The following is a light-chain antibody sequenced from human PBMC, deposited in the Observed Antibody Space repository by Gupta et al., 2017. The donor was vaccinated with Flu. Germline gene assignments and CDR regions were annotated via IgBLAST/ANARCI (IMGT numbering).Light chain of an antibody. J-gene: IGKJ4*01. V-gene: IGKV4-1*01. Sequence: DIVVTPSPVFPAVSLGERAPINCKSSQSALHSSNTRNYLAWYKQKPGQPPKLLIYWASTRESGVPDRFSGSGSWTDFALTISSLQAEDVALYYCQQYYSSPALTFGGGTRVEIK. CDR3: QQYYSSPALT. CDR2: WAS. CDR1: QSALHSSNTRNY.